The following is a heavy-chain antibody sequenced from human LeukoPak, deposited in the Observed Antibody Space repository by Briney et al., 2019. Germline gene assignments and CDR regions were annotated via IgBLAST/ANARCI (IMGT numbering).Heavy chain of an antibody. CDR3: ARGPQEYYYDSSGYYHTDFDY. CDR2: INPNSGGT. D-gene: IGHD3-22*01. CDR1: GYTFTGYY. J-gene: IGHJ4*02. V-gene: IGHV1-2*02. Sequence: ASVKVSCKASGYTFTGYYMHWVRQAPGQGLEWMGWINPNSGGTNYAQKFQGRVTMTRDTSISTAYMELSRLRSDDTAVYYCARGPQEYYYDSSGYYHTDFDYWGQGTLVTVSS.